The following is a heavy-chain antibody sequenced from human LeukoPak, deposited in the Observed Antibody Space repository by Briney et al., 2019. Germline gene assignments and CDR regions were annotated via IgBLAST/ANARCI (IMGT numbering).Heavy chain of an antibody. J-gene: IGHJ4*02. D-gene: IGHD3-22*01. CDR1: GFTFSSYS. CDR2: ISSSSSYI. CDR3: ARDRGYYDSSVVSQFDY. Sequence: PGGSLRHSCAASGFTFSSYSMNWVRQAPGKGLEWVSSISSSSSYIYYADSVKGRFTISRDNAKNSLYLQMNSLRAEDTAVYYCARDRGYYDSSVVSQFDYWGQGTLVTVSS. V-gene: IGHV3-21*01.